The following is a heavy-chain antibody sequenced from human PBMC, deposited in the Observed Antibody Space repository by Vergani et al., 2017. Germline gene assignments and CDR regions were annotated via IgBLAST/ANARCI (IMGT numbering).Heavy chain of an antibody. CDR2: IYPNGNG. V-gene: IGHV4-4*07. CDR3: ARGNCGVNCPKYNWLAP. D-gene: IGHD2-21*01. J-gene: IGHJ5*02. CDR1: GGSMSYFY. Sequence: QVHLQESGPGVVKPSDTLSLTCTVSGGSMSYFYWTWIRQPAGRGLEWIGRIYPNGNGNYNESLRSRLTMSIDTSRSQFSLSLSSVTAADTAVYYCARGNCGVNCPKYNWLAPWGRGILVTVSS.